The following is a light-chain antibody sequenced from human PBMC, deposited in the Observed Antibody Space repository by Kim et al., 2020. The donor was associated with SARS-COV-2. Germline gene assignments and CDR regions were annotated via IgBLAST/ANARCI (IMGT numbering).Light chain of an antibody. CDR2: SSF. CDR3: QESYTVRPT. CDR1: HRIDNC. V-gene: IGKV1-39*01. J-gene: IGKJ1*01. Sequence: DVQMTQSPASLSAFVGDRIIITCRASHRIDNCLNWYQQKPGKAPTLIIFSSFNLKSGVSSRFSGSGSGTEFTLIINSLQPEDSATYFCQESYTVRPTFGPGTKVAIK.